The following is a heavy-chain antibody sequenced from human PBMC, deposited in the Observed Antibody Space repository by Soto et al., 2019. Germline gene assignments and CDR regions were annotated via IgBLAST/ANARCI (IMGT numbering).Heavy chain of an antibody. J-gene: IGHJ5*02. D-gene: IGHD4-17*01. V-gene: IGHV7-4-1*01. CDR1: GYTFTSYA. Sequence: GASVKVSCKASGYTFTSYAMNWVRQAPGQGLEWMGWINTNTGNPTYAQGFTGRFVFSLDTSVSTAYLQICSLKAEDTAVYYCARFYDDYGDSPHVWFDPWGQGTLVTVSS. CDR2: INTNTGNP. CDR3: ARFYDDYGDSPHVWFDP.